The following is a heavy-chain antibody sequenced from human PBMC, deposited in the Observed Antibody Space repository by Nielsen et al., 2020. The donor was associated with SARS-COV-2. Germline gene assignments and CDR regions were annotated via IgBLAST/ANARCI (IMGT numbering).Heavy chain of an antibody. D-gene: IGHD1-26*01. Sequence: ASVKVSCKASGYTFTSYGISWVRQAPGQGLEWMGWISAYNSNTNYAQKLQGRVTMTTDTSTSTAYMELRSLRSDDTAVYYCARDEWERSAFDIWGQGTMVTVSS. CDR3: ARDEWERSAFDI. CDR2: ISAYNSNT. CDR1: GYTFTSYG. J-gene: IGHJ3*02. V-gene: IGHV1-18*01.